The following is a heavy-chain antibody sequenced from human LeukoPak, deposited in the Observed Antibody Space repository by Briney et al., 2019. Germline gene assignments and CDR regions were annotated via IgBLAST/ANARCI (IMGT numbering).Heavy chain of an antibody. J-gene: IGHJ3*02. V-gene: IGHV3-7*01. CDR3: ARDSSTFFDI. D-gene: IGHD2/OR15-2a*01. Sequence: GGSLRLSCAASGFTFTTYWMTWVRQAPRKGLEWVANIKQDGSEKYYVDCVKGRFTISRDSAKNSLYLQMNSLRAEDTAVYYCARDSSTFFDIWGQGTMVTVSS. CDR1: GFTFTTYW. CDR2: IKQDGSEK.